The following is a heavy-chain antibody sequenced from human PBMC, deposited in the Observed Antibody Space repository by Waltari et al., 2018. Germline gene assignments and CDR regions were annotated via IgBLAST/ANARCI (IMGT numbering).Heavy chain of an antibody. CDR2: MNPNSGNT. CDR1: GYTFTSSD. J-gene: IGHJ5*02. CDR3: ARGPPPDYGDYSWFDP. V-gene: IGHV1-8*03. D-gene: IGHD4-17*01. Sequence: QVQLVQSGAEVKKPGASVKVSCKASGYTFTSSDINWVRQAPGQGLEWMGWMNPNSGNTGYAQKFQGRVTITRNTSISTAYMELSSLRSEDTAVYYCARGPPPDYGDYSWFDPWGQGTLVTVSS.